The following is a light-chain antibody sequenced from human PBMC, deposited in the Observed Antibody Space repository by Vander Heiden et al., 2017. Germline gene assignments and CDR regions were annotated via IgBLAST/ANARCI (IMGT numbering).Light chain of an antibody. J-gene: IGKJ5*01. CDR1: QSVNSRF. V-gene: IGKV3-20*01. CDR2: GAS. Sequence: EIVLTQSPATLSLSPGERATLSCRTSQSVNSRFLAWYQQRPGQAPRLLIHGASRRATGIPDRFSGSGSGTDFTLTISRLEPEDFAVYYCQQYDTSPITFGQGTRLEIK. CDR3: QQYDTSPIT.